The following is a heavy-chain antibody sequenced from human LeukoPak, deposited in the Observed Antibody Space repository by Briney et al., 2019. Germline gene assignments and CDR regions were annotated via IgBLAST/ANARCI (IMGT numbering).Heavy chain of an antibody. Sequence: SETLSLTCTVSGGSISSYYWSWIRQPAGKGLEWIGRIYTSGSTNYNPSLKSRVTISVDTSKNQISLRLSSVTAADTAVYYCASSGIAAAGPGDYWGQGTLVTVSS. J-gene: IGHJ4*02. V-gene: IGHV4-4*07. D-gene: IGHD6-13*01. CDR2: IYTSGST. CDR1: GGSISSYY. CDR3: ASSGIAAAGPGDY.